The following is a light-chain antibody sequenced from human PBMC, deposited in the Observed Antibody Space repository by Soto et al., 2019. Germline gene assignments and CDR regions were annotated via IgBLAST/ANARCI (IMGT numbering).Light chain of an antibody. V-gene: IGKV1-39*01. CDR1: QSISGY. J-gene: IGKJ2*01. Sequence: DIPMTQSPSSLSASVGDRVTITCRASQSISGYLSWYYQRPGKAPKLLISAASTLQSGVPSRFNGSGSGTDFTLTISSLQPEDSATYYCRQSYSVPYTFGQGTKVEVK. CDR3: RQSYSVPYT. CDR2: AAS.